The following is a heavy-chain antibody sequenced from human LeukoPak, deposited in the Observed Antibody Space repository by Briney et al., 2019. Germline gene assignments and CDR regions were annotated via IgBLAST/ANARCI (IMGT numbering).Heavy chain of an antibody. D-gene: IGHD1-26*01. CDR1: GSTFSSYS. CDR2: ISSSSSYI. J-gene: IGHJ4*02. V-gene: IGHV3-21*01. Sequence: GGSLRLSCAASGSTFSSYSMNWVRQAPGKGLEWVSSISSSSSYIYYADSVKGRFTISRDNAKNSLYLQMNSLRAEDTAVYYCARDRGGSYIFDYWGQGTLVTVSS. CDR3: ARDRGGSYIFDY.